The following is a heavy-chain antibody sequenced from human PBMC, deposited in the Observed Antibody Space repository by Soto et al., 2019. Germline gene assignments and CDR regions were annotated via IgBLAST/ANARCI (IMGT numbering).Heavy chain of an antibody. V-gene: IGHV4-59*01. CDR2: IYYSGST. CDR3: ARMGFGVVDY. CDR1: GGSISSYY. D-gene: IGHD3-10*01. Sequence: SETLSLTCTVSGGSISSYYWSWIRQPPGKLLEWIGYIYYSGSTNYNPSLKSRVTISVDTSKNQFSLKLSSVTAADTAVYYCARMGFGVVDYWGXGTLVTVSS. J-gene: IGHJ4*02.